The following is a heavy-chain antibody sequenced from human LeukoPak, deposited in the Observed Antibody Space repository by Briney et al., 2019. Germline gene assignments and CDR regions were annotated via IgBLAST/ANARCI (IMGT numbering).Heavy chain of an antibody. CDR1: GFTFSDYW. J-gene: IGHJ3*02. CDR3: ARAIRKWLQLGNDAFDI. CDR2: IKYDGDEE. D-gene: IGHD5-24*01. Sequence: GGSLRLSCAASGFTFSDYWMSWMRQAPGKGLEWVANIKYDGDEEYYVDSVKGRFTISRDNAKSSLYLQLNSLRVEDTAVYYCARAIRKWLQLGNDAFDIWGQGTMVTVSS. V-gene: IGHV3-7*01.